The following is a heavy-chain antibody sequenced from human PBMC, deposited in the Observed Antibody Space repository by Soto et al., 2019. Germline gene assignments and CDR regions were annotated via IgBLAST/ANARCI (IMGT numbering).Heavy chain of an antibody. CDR3: ARDGRDDFWTGWGMDV. CDR2: IIPIFGTA. J-gene: IGHJ6*02. CDR1: GGTFSSYA. V-gene: IGHV1-69*06. Sequence: SVKVSCKXSGGTFSSYAISWVRQAPGQGLEWMGGIIPIFGTANYAQKFQGRVTITADKSTSTAYMELSSLRSEDTAVYYCARDGRDDFWTGWGMDVWGQGTTVTVSS. D-gene: IGHD3-3*01.